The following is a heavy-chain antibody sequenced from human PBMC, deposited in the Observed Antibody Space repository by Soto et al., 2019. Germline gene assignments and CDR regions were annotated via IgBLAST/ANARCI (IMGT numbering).Heavy chain of an antibody. V-gene: IGHV5-10-1*01. Sequence: GEAPKISCQGSGYSFTSYWLSWVRQMPGKGLEWMGRIDPSDSYTNYSPSFQGNVTISADKSISTAYLQWSSLKASDTAMYYCARHGASVYDSSSWYQGWFDPWGQGTLVTVSS. D-gene: IGHD6-13*01. CDR2: IDPSDSYT. CDR1: GYSFTSYW. J-gene: IGHJ5*02. CDR3: ARHGASVYDSSSWYQGWFDP.